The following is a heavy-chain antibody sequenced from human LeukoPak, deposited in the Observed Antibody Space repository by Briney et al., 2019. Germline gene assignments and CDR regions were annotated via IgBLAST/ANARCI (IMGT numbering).Heavy chain of an antibody. Sequence: GGSLRLSCAASGFTFSSYAMHWVRQAPGKGLEWVAVISYDGSNKYYADSVKGRFTISRDNSKNTLYLQMNSLRAEDTAVYYCARRSSTSLVDVWGQGTTVTVSS. D-gene: IGHD2-2*01. CDR3: ARRSSTSLVDV. CDR1: GFTFSSYA. V-gene: IGHV3-30*04. CDR2: ISYDGSNK. J-gene: IGHJ6*02.